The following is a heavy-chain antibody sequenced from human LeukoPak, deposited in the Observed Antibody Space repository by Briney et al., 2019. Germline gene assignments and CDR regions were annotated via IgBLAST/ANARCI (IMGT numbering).Heavy chain of an antibody. Sequence: PGGSLRLSCAASGFTFSSYAMYRVRQAPGKGLEWVSTISGSGGTTYYADSVKGRFTISRDNSKNTLYLQMNSLRAEDTAVYYCAKVMVRGVVISGFDYWGQGTLVTVSS. CDR3: AKVMVRGVVISGFDY. D-gene: IGHD3-10*01. CDR1: GFTFSSYA. CDR2: ISGSGGTT. V-gene: IGHV3-23*01. J-gene: IGHJ4*02.